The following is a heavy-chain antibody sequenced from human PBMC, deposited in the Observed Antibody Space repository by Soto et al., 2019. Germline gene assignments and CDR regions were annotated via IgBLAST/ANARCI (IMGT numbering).Heavy chain of an antibody. V-gene: IGHV4-39*01. CDR3: ARRRIIAVAAWFDY. CDR2: IYYSGST. Sequence: QLQLQESGPGLVKPSETLSLTCTVSGGSISSSSYYWGWIRQPPGKGLEWIGSIYYSGSTYYNPSLESRVTISVDTSKNQFSLKLSSVTAADTAVYYCARRRIIAVAAWFDYWGQGTLVTVSS. CDR1: GGSISSSSYY. D-gene: IGHD6-19*01. J-gene: IGHJ4*02.